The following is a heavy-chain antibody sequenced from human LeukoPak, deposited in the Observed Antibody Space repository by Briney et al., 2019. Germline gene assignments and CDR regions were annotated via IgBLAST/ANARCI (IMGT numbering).Heavy chain of an antibody. J-gene: IGHJ4*02. CDR1: GGSISSYY. CDR3: ARDLLNSYYYDSSGYSFGY. CDR2: IYYSGST. V-gene: IGHV4-59*01. D-gene: IGHD3-22*01. Sequence: SETLSLTCTVSGGSISSYYWSWIRQPPGKGLEWIGYIYYSGSTNYNPSLKSRVTISVDTSKNQFSLKLSSVTAADTAVYYCARDLLNSYYYDSSGYSFGYWGQGTLVTVSS.